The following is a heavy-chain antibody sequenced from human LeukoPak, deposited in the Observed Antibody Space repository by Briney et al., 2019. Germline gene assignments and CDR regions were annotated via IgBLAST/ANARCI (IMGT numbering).Heavy chain of an antibody. Sequence: SQTLSLTCTVSGGSISSGSYYWSWIRQPAGKGLEWIGRIDASGNTNYNPSLRSRVTISIDTSKNQFSLRLSSVTAADTAVYYCAREPSSFWPIDYWGQGTLVTVSS. J-gene: IGHJ4*02. V-gene: IGHV4-61*02. CDR1: GGSISSGSYY. CDR2: IDASGNT. D-gene: IGHD6-13*01. CDR3: AREPSSFWPIDY.